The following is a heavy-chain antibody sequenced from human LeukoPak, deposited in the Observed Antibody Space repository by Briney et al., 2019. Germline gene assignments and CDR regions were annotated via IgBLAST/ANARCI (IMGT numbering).Heavy chain of an antibody. J-gene: IGHJ4*02. CDR2: VFSSGGT. D-gene: IGHD6-13*01. CDR3: ARRLKLSSSWAYFDY. CDR1: GGSISGYY. Sequence: SETLSLTCTVSGGSISGYYWGWIRQPPGKGLGWIGYVFSSGGTNYNASLRSRLTMSVDTPKNQFSLKLTSVTAADTAVYYCARRLKLSSSWAYFDYWGQGTPVTVSS. V-gene: IGHV4-59*08.